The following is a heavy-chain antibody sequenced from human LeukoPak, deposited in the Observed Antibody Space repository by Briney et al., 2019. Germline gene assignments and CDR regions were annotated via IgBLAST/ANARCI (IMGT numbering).Heavy chain of an antibody. CDR3: ARNGGGSYSYIDY. D-gene: IGHD1-26*01. Sequence: SETLSLTCIVSGDSISSGGYYWSWIRQPPGKGLEWIGYIYHSGSAYYNPSLKSRVTISVDMSKNQFSLKLSSVTAADTAEYYCARNGGGSYSYIDYWGQGTLVTVSS. CDR2: IYHSGSA. J-gene: IGHJ4*02. CDR1: GDSISSGGYY. V-gene: IGHV4-30-2*01.